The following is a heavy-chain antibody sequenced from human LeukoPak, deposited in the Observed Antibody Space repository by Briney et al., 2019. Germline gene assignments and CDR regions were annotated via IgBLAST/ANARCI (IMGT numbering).Heavy chain of an antibody. V-gene: IGHV4-34*01. CDR1: GGSFSGYY. Sequence: PSETLSLTRAVYGGSFSGYYWSWIRQPPGKGLEWIGEINHSGSTNYNPSLKSRVTISVDTSKNQFSLKLSSVTAADTAVYYCARSLGATTFPYFDYWGQGTLVTVSS. CDR3: ARSLGATTFPYFDY. D-gene: IGHD1-26*01. CDR2: INHSGST. J-gene: IGHJ4*02.